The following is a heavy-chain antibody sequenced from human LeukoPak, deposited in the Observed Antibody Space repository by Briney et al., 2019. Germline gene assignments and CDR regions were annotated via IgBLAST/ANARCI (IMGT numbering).Heavy chain of an antibody. J-gene: IGHJ4*02. Sequence: GGSLRLSCAASGFTFDDYGMSWVRQAPGKGLEWVSGINWNGGSTGYADSVKGRFTISRDKAKNSLYLQMNSLRAEDTALYYCARGSYYYDSSGLWDYFDYWGQGTLVTVSS. D-gene: IGHD3-22*01. CDR1: GFTFDDYG. CDR2: INWNGGST. V-gene: IGHV3-20*04. CDR3: ARGSYYYDSSGLWDYFDY.